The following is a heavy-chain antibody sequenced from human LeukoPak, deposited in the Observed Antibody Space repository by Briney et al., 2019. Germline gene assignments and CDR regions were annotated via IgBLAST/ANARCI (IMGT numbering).Heavy chain of an antibody. V-gene: IGHV3-23*01. D-gene: IGHD3-22*01. J-gene: IGHJ4*02. CDR1: GFTFSSYA. Sequence: GGSLRLSCAASGFTFSSYAMSWVRQAPGKGLEWVSAISGSGGSTYYADSVKGRFTISRDNSKNTLYLQMNSLRAEDTAVYYCAKGTVDYYDSSGYPPYYFDYWGQGTLVTVSS. CDR2: ISGSGGST. CDR3: AKGTVDYYDSSGYPPYYFDY.